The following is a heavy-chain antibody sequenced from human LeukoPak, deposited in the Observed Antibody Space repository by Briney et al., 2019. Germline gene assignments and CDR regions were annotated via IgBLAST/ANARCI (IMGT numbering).Heavy chain of an antibody. V-gene: IGHV3-48*03. CDR2: IGPSGSTI. J-gene: IGHJ4*02. Sequence: GGSLRLSCGASGFSFSTYEMNWVRQAPGKGLEWVSYIGPSGSTIGYADSVKGRFTISRDNSKNTLYLQMNSLRAEDTAVYYCAKSISAAPFDYWGQGTLVAVSS. CDR1: GFSFSTYE. CDR3: AKSISAAPFDY. D-gene: IGHD6-13*01.